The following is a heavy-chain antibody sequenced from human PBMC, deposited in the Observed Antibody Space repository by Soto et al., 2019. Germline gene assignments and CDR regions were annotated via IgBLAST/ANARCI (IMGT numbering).Heavy chain of an antibody. CDR3: ARVFERWLQWGPTVY. J-gene: IGHJ4*02. Sequence: GGSLRLSCAASGFTLSSYGMHWVRQAPGKGLEWVAVIWYDGSNKYYADSVKGRFTISRDNSKNTLYLQMNSLRAEDTAVYYCARVFERWLQWGPTVYWGQGTLVTV. CDR1: GFTLSSYG. V-gene: IGHV3-33*01. D-gene: IGHD5-12*01. CDR2: IWYDGSNK.